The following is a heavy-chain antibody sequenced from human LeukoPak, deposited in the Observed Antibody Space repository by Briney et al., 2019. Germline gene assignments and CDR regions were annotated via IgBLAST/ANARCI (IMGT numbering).Heavy chain of an antibody. V-gene: IGHV4-39*07. D-gene: IGHD2-2*01. J-gene: IGHJ5*02. CDR2: IYYSGST. CDR3: ARSIVVVPAAKRETATNWFDP. CDR1: GFTFSSYS. Sequence: GSLRLSCAASGFTFSSYSMNWVRQAPGKGLEWIGSIYYSGSTYYNPSLKSRVTISVDTSKNQFSLKLSSVTAADTAVYYCARSIVVVPAAKRETATNWFDPWGQGTLVTVSS.